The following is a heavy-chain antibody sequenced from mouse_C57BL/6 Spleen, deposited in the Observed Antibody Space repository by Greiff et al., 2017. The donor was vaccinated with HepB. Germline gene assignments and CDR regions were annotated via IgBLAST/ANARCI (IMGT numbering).Heavy chain of an antibody. CDR1: GYTFTSYW. J-gene: IGHJ2*01. CDR3: ARGVRAYFDY. D-gene: IGHD2-14*01. CDR2: INPSNGGT. V-gene: IGHV1-53*01. Sequence: VQLQQPGTELVQPGASVKLSCKASGYTFTSYWMHWVKQRPGQGLEWIGNINPSNGGTNYNEKFKSKATLTVDKSSITAYMQLSSLTSEDSADYYRARGVRAYFDYWGQGTTLTVSS.